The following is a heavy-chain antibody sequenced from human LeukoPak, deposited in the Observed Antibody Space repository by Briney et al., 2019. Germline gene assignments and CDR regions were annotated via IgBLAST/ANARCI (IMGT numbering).Heavy chain of an antibody. J-gene: IGHJ4*02. CDR3: AKADAFGYDFWSGYFDY. CDR1: GFTFDDYA. CDR2: ISWNSGSI. Sequence: PGGSLRLSCAASGFTFDDYAMHWVRQAPGKGLEWVSGISWNSGSIGYADSVKGRFTISRDNAKNPLYLQMNSLRAEDTALYYCAKADAFGYDFWSGYFDYWGQGTLVTVSS. D-gene: IGHD3-3*01. V-gene: IGHV3-9*01.